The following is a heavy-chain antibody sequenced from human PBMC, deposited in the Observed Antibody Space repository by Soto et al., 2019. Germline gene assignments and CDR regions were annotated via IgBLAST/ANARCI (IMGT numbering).Heavy chain of an antibody. Sequence: GGPLRLSCAASGFTFSSYWMHWVRQAPGQGLVWVSRLNSDGSSTSYAASVKGQVTISADRSTTTAYLQWSSLKASDSGTYYCARLRVPLPVTKMSSLHNWGRGTLVTVSS. D-gene: IGHD4-17*01. CDR1: GFTFSSYW. J-gene: IGHJ4*01. V-gene: IGHV3-74*01. CDR3: ARLRVPLPVTKMSSLHN. CDR2: LNSDGSST.